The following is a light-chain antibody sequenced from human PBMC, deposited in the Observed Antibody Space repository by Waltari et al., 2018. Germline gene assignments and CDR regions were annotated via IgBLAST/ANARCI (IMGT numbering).Light chain of an antibody. CDR2: GNS. V-gene: IGLV1-40*01. Sequence: QSMLTQPPSVSGAPGQTVTISCTGSRSNLGATYDVHWYRQLPGTAPKLLIFGNSNRPSGVPDRFSGSKSGTSASLAITGLQAEDEADYYCQSYDSNMSGWVFGGGTKLTVL. CDR3: QSYDSNMSGWV. CDR1: RSNLGATYD. J-gene: IGLJ3*02.